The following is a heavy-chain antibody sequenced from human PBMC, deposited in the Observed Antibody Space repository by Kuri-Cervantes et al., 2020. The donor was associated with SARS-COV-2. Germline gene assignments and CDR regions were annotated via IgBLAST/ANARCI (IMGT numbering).Heavy chain of an antibody. Sequence: GESLKISCTVSGGSISSSSYYWGWVRQAPGKGLEWVGRIKSKTDGGTTDYAAPVKGRFTISRDDSKNTLYLQMNSLKTEDTVVYYCTTDSYGYDKYYYYMDVWGKGTTVTVSS. D-gene: IGHD5-18*01. CDR3: TTDSYGYDKYYYYMDV. CDR2: IKSKTDGGTT. V-gene: IGHV3-15*01. CDR1: GGSISSSSYY. J-gene: IGHJ6*03.